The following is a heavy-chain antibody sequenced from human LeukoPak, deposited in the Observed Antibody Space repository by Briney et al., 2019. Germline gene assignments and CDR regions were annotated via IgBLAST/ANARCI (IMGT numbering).Heavy chain of an antibody. Sequence: GSLRLSCAASGFTFSSYAMHWVRQAPGKGLEWVAYIQYDRTNEQYAHSVKGRFRISRDNSNNILYLQMNSLRTEDTAVYYCAKDRCSNGIGCYYYYMEVWGKGTTVTISS. CDR2: IQYDRTNE. V-gene: IGHV3-30*02. D-gene: IGHD2-8*01. J-gene: IGHJ6*03. CDR3: AKDRCSNGIGCYYYYMEV. CDR1: GFTFSSYA.